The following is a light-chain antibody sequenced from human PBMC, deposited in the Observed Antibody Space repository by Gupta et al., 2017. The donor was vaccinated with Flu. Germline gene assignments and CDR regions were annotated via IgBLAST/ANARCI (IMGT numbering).Light chain of an antibody. V-gene: IGLV3-21*02. Sequence: SSVLRQPRSVSMGSGQPARIPCGGDDLGRKSVHWYQQKPGQAPGVVVYDDSDRPSGRPALFSGSNSGNTATLTIMKVEAGEEAEYYCHVWQIRSDHLRVFGGGTKLTVL. CDR2: DDS. CDR1: DLGRKS. CDR3: HVWQIRSDHLRV. J-gene: IGLJ3*02.